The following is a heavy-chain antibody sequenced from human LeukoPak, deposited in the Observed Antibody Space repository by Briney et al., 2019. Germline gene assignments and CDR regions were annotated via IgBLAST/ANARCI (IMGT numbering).Heavy chain of an antibody. D-gene: IGHD3-10*01. CDR1: GYTFTGYY. V-gene: IGHV1-2*02. CDR3: ARGSGELWDYYYYYGMDV. J-gene: IGHJ6*02. Sequence: GASVKVSCKASGYTFTGYYMHWVRQAPGQELEWMGWINPNSGGTNYAQKFQGRVTMTRDTSISTAYMELSRLRSDDTAVYYCARGSGELWDYYYYYGMDVWGQGTTVTVSS. CDR2: INPNSGGT.